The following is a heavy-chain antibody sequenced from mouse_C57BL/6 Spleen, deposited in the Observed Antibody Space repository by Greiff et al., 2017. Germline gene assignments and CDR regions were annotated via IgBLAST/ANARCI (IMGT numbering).Heavy chain of an antibody. Sequence: VQRVESGAELVRPGASVTLSCKASGYTFTDYEMHWVKQTPVHGLEWIGAIDPETGGTAYNQKFKGKAILTADKSSSTAYMELRSLTSEDSAVYYCTRDDYDEGVFDYWGQGTTLTVSS. CDR1: GYTFTDYE. J-gene: IGHJ2*01. CDR3: TRDDYDEGVFDY. CDR2: IDPETGGT. V-gene: IGHV1-15*01. D-gene: IGHD2-4*01.